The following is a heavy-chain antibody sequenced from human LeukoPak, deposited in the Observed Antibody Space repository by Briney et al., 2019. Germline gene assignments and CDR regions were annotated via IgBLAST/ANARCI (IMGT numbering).Heavy chain of an antibody. CDR1: GYSFTSYW. CDR3: ARFPYCTNGVCYGKNWFDP. V-gene: IGHV5-51*01. CDR2: IYPGDSDT. J-gene: IGHJ5*02. D-gene: IGHD2-8*01. Sequence: GESLKISCKGSGYSFTSYWIGWVRQMPGKGLEWMGIIYPGDSDTRYSPSFQGQVTISADKSISTAYLQRSSLKASDTAMYYCARFPYCTNGVCYGKNWFDPWGPGTLVTVSS.